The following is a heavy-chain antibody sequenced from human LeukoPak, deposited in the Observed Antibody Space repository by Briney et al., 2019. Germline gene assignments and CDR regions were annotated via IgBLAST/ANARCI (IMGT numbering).Heavy chain of an antibody. J-gene: IGHJ4*02. Sequence: GASVKVSCKASGDTFSSYPFTWVRQAPGQGLEWMGEITPIFGAPNYAQTFQGRVTITADESTSTVFMELSSLRSDDTVFYYCARNSRVASTSGLNYWGQGTLVTVSS. D-gene: IGHD5-12*01. CDR1: GDTFSSYP. V-gene: IGHV1-69*13. CDR2: ITPIFGAP. CDR3: ARNSRVASTSGLNY.